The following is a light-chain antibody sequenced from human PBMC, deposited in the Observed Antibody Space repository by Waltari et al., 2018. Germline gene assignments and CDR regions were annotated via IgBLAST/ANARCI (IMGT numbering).Light chain of an antibody. CDR3: NSRDSSGDHVV. Sequence: SSELTQDPAVSVALGQTVRITCQGDSLRNNYASWYQQKTGQAPILVIFAKNSRPSGIPSRFSGSTSGSTASLTITGAQAEDEAEYYCNSRDSSGDHVVFGGGTKLTVL. V-gene: IGLV3-19*01. J-gene: IGLJ2*01. CDR2: AKN. CDR1: SLRNNY.